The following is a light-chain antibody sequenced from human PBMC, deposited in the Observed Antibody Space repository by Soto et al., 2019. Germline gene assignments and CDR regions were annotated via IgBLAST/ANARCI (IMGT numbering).Light chain of an antibody. Sequence: DIQMTQSPSTLSASVGDRVTITCRASQSISNWLAWFQHKPGNAPSLLISNACGLQSGVPSRFSGSGAGTEFTLTISSLQPDDSATYYCQHYYNYSPPFGGGTKVEIK. CDR3: QHYYNYSPP. CDR2: NAC. CDR1: QSISNW. J-gene: IGKJ4*01. V-gene: IGKV1-5*03.